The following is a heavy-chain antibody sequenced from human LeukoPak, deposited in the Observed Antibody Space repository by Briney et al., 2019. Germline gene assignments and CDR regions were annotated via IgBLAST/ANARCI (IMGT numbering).Heavy chain of an antibody. V-gene: IGHV1-18*01. J-gene: IGHJ4*02. CDR3: ARRVVAPSQLDDY. CDR1: GYTFSSYG. D-gene: IGHD3-22*01. Sequence: ASVKVSCKASGYTFSSYGVSWVRQAPGQGLEWMGWISAYNGNSNYAQKLQGRVTMTTDTSTSTAYMELRSLRSDDTAVYYCARRVVAPSQLDDYWARGPWSPSPQ. CDR2: ISAYNGNS.